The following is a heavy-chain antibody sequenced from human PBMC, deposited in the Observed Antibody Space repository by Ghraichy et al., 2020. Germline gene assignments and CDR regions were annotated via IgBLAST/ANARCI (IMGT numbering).Heavy chain of an antibody. CDR1: GYTFSDHY. D-gene: IGHD2-21*01. CDR2: IKNKFNGYTT. Sequence: GGSLRLSCAAAGYTFSDHYMDWVRQAPGTGLEWVARIKNKFNGYTTEYAASVQGRFTISRDDSQISLYLQMNSLKTEDTAVYYCARAAYSHGLDVWGQGTTVTVSS. V-gene: IGHV3-72*01. CDR3: ARAAYSHGLDV. J-gene: IGHJ6*02.